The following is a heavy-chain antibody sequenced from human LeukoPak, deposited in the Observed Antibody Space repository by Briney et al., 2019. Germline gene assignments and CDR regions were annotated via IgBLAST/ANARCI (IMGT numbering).Heavy chain of an antibody. V-gene: IGHV4-59*01. CDR2: VDYSVTT. D-gene: IGHD4-11*01. Sequence: PSETLSLTCTVSGGSISSYYWSWIRQPPRKGLESHGYVDYSVTTNYNPSLKTRFTISVDTSRNQFFRKLSSVPAADTAVYYCARETYSNSVHYWGQGTLVTVSS. J-gene: IGHJ4*02. CDR1: GGSISSYY. CDR3: ARETYSNSVHY.